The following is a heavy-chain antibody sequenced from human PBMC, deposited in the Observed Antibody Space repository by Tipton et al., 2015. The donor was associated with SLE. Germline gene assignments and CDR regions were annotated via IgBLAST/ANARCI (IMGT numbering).Heavy chain of an antibody. CDR1: GGSFSGYY. D-gene: IGHD2-2*01. J-gene: IGHJ4*02. Sequence: TLSLTCAVYGGSFSGYYWSWIRQPPGKGLEWIGEINHSGSTYYNPSLKSRVTISVDTSKNQFSLKLSSVTAADTAVYYCAPKYYPAAMGFDYWGQGTLVTVSS. V-gene: IGHV4-34*01. CDR3: APKYYPAAMGFDY. CDR2: INHSGST.